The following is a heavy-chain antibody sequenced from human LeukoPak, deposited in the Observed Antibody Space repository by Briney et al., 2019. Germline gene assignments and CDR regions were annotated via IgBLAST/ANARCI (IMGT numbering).Heavy chain of an antibody. CDR3: ARDRLYISSGWSGLDY. J-gene: IGHJ4*02. V-gene: IGHV1-46*01. D-gene: IGHD6-19*01. Sequence: GASVKVSCKASGYTFTSYYMHWVRQAPGQGLEWMGIINPSGGSTSYTQKFQGRVTMTRDASTNTVYMELSSLRSVDTAVYYCARDRLYISSGWSGLDYWGQGTLVTVSS. CDR1: GYTFTSYY. CDR2: INPSGGST.